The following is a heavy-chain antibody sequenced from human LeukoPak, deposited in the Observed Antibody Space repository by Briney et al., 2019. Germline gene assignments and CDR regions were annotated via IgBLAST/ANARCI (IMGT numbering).Heavy chain of an antibody. CDR2: IYTSGST. V-gene: IGHV4-4*07. Sequence: SETLSLTCTVSGGSISSYYWSWIRQPAGKGLEWIGRIYTSGSTNYNPSLKSRVTMSVDTSKNQFSLKLSSVTVADTAVYYCARTTMIVVVITKDWYFDLWGRGTLVTVSP. J-gene: IGHJ2*01. D-gene: IGHD3-22*01. CDR1: GGSISSYY. CDR3: ARTTMIVVVITKDWYFDL.